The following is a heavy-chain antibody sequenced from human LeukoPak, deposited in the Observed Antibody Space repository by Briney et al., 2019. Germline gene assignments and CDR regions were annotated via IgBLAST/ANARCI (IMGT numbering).Heavy chain of an antibody. CDR2: IYYSGST. V-gene: IGHV4-59*01. CDR3: ARIQSAVDAFDI. J-gene: IGHJ3*02. Sequence: SETLPLTCTVSGGSISSYYWSWLRQPPGKGLEWIGYIYYSGSTNYNPSLKSRVTISVDTSKNQFSLKLSSVSAADTAVYYCARIQSAVDAFDIWGQGTMGTVSS. CDR1: GGSISSYY.